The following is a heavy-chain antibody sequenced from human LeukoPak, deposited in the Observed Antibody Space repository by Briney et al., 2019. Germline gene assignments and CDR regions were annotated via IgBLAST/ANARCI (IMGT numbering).Heavy chain of an antibody. Sequence: GASLRLSCAASAFTFGSYAMSWVRQAPGKGLEWVSTITGSGATTFYADSVKGRFTISRDISKNTLYLFLQMNSLRAEDTAVYYCARGNGDYRLGSVSADYWGQGTLVTVSS. CDR2: ITGSGATT. D-gene: IGHD4-17*01. V-gene: IGHV3-23*01. J-gene: IGHJ4*02. CDR3: ARGNGDYRLGSVSADY. CDR1: AFTFGSYA.